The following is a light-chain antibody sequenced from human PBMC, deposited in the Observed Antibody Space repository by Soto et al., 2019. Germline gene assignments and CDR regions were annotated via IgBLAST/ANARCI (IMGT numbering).Light chain of an antibody. Sequence: QSVLTQPPSASGTPGQRVTISCSGSSSNIGRNAVNWYQQLPGTAPKLLIFSNNERPSGVPDRFSGSKSGTSASLAISGLQSEDEADYFCSSYSISTAHLFGTGTKVTVL. CDR1: SSNIGRNA. J-gene: IGLJ1*01. CDR3: SSYSISTAHL. CDR2: SNN. V-gene: IGLV1-44*01.